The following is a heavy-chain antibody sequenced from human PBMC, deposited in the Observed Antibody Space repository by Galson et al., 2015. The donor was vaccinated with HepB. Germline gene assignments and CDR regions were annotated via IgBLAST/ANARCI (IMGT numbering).Heavy chain of an antibody. J-gene: IGHJ4*02. CDR3: ARAPGIAAAGTNVDY. V-gene: IGHV3-48*03. D-gene: IGHD6-13*01. CDR2: ISKSDWTT. CDR1: GFTFSSYE. Sequence: SLRLSCAASGFTFSSYEMNWVRQAPGKGLEWVSYISKSDWTTYYADSVKGRFTISGDNAKNSLYLQMNRLRAEDTAVYYCARAPGIAAAGTNVDYWGQGILVTVSS.